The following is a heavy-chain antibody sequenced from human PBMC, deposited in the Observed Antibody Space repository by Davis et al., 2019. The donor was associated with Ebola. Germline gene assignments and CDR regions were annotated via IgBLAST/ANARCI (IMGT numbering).Heavy chain of an antibody. D-gene: IGHD3-10*01. J-gene: IGHJ6*02. CDR2: INPSGGST. V-gene: IGHV1-46*01. Sequence: AASVKVSCKASGYTFTSYYMHWVRQAPGQGLEWMGIINPSGGSTSYAQKLQGRVTMTTDTSTSTAYMELRSLRSDDTAVYYCARDWDGSGSYYNTYYYGMDVWGQGTTVTVSS. CDR1: GYTFTSYY. CDR3: ARDWDGSGSYYNTYYYGMDV.